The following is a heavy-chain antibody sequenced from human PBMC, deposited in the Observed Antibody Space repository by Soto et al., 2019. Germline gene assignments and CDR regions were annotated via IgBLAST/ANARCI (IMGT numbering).Heavy chain of an antibody. CDR3: ARGRGYCSGNSCYIDY. Sequence: EVQLVESGGGLVQPGGSQRLSCAASGFTFSSYWMHWVRQAPGKGLVWVSRINTDGSSTTYADSVKGRFTISRDNAKNXLYLQMNSLRAEDTAVYYCARGRGYCSGNSCYIDYWGQGTLVTVSS. D-gene: IGHD2-15*01. CDR1: GFTFSSYW. CDR2: INTDGSST. J-gene: IGHJ4*02. V-gene: IGHV3-74*01.